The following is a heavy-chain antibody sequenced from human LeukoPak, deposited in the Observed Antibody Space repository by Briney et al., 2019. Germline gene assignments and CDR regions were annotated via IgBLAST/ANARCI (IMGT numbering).Heavy chain of an antibody. V-gene: IGHV4-34*01. J-gene: IGHJ4*02. D-gene: IGHD2-8*02. Sequence: SETLSLTCAVYGGSFSGYYWSWIRQPPGKGLEWIGEINHSGSTNYNPSLKSRVTISVDTSKNQFSLKLSSVTAADTAVYYCARGLRSGGAYWGQGTLVTVSS. CDR3: ARGLRSGGAY. CDR2: INHSGST. CDR1: GGSFSGYY.